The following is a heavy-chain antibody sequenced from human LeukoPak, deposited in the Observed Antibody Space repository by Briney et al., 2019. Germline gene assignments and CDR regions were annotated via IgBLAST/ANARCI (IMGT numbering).Heavy chain of an antibody. V-gene: IGHV4-59*01. J-gene: IGHJ4*02. CDR1: GGSISGYY. Sequence: PSETLSLTCTVSGGSISGYYWSWIRQPPGKGLEWIGYIYYSGSTNYNPSLKSRVTISVDTSKNQFSLKLSSVTAADTAVYYCAGGGYSYGFDYWGQGTLVTVSS. CDR3: AGGGYSYGFDY. CDR2: IYYSGST. D-gene: IGHD5-18*01.